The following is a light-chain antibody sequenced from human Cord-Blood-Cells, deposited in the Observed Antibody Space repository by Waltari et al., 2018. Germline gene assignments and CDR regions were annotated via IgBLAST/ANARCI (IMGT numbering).Light chain of an antibody. CDR3: SSYTSSSTLDVV. Sequence: QSALTPPASVSGSPGQSSTISCPGPSRDVGAYNYVSWYQQHPGKAPKLMISDVSTRPSGVSNRFSGSKSGNTASLTISGLQAEDEADYYCSSYTSSSTLDVVFGGGTKLTAL. CDR1: SRDVGAYNY. V-gene: IGLV2-14*01. CDR2: DVS. J-gene: IGLJ2*01.